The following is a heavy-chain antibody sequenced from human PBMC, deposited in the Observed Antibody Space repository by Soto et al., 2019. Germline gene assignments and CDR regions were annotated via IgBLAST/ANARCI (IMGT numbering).Heavy chain of an antibody. CDR1: GYTFSSYG. V-gene: IGHV1-18*01. CDR2: ISASNGHT. CDR3: ARDHDILTGYYKVPDYYGMDV. Sequence: QVQLVQSGAEVKKPGASVKVSCKASGYTFSSYGISWVRQAPGQGLEWMGWISASNGHTNYAQKLQGRVAMTTETSTSTAYMELRSLRSDDTAVYYCARDHDILTGYYKVPDYYGMDVWGQGTTVTVSS. D-gene: IGHD3-9*01. J-gene: IGHJ6*02.